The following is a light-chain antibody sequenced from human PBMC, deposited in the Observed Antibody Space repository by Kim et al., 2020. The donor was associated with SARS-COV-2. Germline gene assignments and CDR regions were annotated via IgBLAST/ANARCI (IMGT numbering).Light chain of an antibody. Sequence: QSLTISCTGTSSDVGGYNYVSWYQQHPGKAPKLMIYDVSNRPSGVSTRFSGSKSGNTASLTISGLQAEDEADYYCNSYTSSSTRVFGGGTQLTVL. CDR3: NSYTSSSTRV. CDR1: SSDVGGYNY. V-gene: IGLV2-14*03. CDR2: DVS. J-gene: IGLJ3*02.